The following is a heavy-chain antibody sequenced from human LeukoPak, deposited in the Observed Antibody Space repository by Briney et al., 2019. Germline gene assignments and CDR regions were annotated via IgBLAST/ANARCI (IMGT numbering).Heavy chain of an antibody. V-gene: IGHV3-30*02. J-gene: IGHJ6*03. D-gene: IGHD4-17*01. CDR3: AKRYGDYNYYYMDV. CDR1: GFTFSGYG. CDR2: IRYDGGNK. Sequence: GGSLRLSCAASGFTFSGYGMHCVRQAPGKGLEWVAFIRYDGGNKYYADSVKGRFTISRDNSKNTLYLQMNSLRAEDTAVYYCAKRYGDYNYYYMDVLRKTGTVTVSS.